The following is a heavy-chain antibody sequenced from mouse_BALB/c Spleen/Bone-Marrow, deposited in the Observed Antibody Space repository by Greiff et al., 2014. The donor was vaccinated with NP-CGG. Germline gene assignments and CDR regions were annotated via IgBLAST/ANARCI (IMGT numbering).Heavy chain of an antibody. Sequence: VQLKESGGGLVQPGGPMKLSCVASGFTFSNYWMNWVRQSPEKGLEWVAEIRLKSNNYATHYAESVKGRFTISRDDSESSVYLQMNNLRAEDTGIYYCTRNWDYFDYWGQGTTLTVSS. CDR1: GFTFSNYW. D-gene: IGHD4-1*01. J-gene: IGHJ2*01. CDR3: TRNWDYFDY. V-gene: IGHV6-6*02. CDR2: IRLKSNNYAT.